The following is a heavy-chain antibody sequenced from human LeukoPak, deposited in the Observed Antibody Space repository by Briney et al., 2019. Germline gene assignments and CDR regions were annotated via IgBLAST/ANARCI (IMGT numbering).Heavy chain of an antibody. CDR2: ISGSGGST. J-gene: IGHJ3*02. Sequence: KPGGSLRVSCAASGFTFSTYAMSWVRQAPGKGLEWASGISGSGGSTYYADSVKGRFTISRDNSKSSLYLQMNSLRAEDTAVYYCAKDAKLGMATMYSFDTWGQGTMVTVSS. V-gene: IGHV3-23*01. CDR3: AKDAKLGMATMYSFDT. CDR1: GFTFSTYA. D-gene: IGHD5-24*01.